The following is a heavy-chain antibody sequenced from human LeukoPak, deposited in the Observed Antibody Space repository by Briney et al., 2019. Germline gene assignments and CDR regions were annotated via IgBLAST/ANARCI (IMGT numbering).Heavy chain of an antibody. D-gene: IGHD2-21*01. J-gene: IGHJ6*03. CDR1: GYTFSIYA. CDR2: INPNSGGT. CDR3: ARERHNMDV. Sequence: ASVKASCKASGYTFSIYAISWVRQAPGQGLEWMGWINPNSGGTNYAQKFQGRVTMTRDTSISTAYMELSRLRSDDTAVYYCARERHNMDVWGKGTTVTISS. V-gene: IGHV1-2*02.